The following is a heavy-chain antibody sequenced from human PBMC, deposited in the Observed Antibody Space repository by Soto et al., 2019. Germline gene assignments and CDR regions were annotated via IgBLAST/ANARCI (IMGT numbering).Heavy chain of an antibody. CDR1: GYTFTGYY. CDR3: ARAFGGSLYYYGMDV. Sequence: ASVKVSCKASGYTFTGYYMHWVRQAPGQGLEWMGWINPNSGGTNYAQKFQGRVTMTRDTSISTAYMELSRLRSDDTAVYYCARAFGGSLYYYGMDVWGQGTTVTVSS. J-gene: IGHJ6*02. CDR2: INPNSGGT. V-gene: IGHV1-2*02. D-gene: IGHD2-15*01.